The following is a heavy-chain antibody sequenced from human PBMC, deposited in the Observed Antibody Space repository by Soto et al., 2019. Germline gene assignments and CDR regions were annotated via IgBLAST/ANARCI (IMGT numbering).Heavy chain of an antibody. Sequence: GGSLRLSCAASGFTFSTYDMTWVRQAPGKGLEWVSTIGDSSDNTFYADSVRGRFTISRDNSKNTLYLQMDSLRAEDTAMYYCAKDLTGASGQGHLCDYWGQGVLVTVSS. CDR1: GFTFSTYD. V-gene: IGHV3-23*01. CDR2: IGDSSDNT. J-gene: IGHJ4*02. D-gene: IGHD7-27*01. CDR3: AKDLTGASGQGHLCDY.